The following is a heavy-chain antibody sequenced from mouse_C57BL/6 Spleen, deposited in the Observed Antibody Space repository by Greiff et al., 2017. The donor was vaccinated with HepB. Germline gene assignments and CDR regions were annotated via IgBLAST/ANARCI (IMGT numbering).Heavy chain of an antibody. V-gene: IGHV1-55*01. D-gene: IGHD1-1*01. J-gene: IGHJ4*01. Sequence: QVQLQQPGAELVKPGASVKMSCKASGYTFTSYWITWVKQRPGQGLEWIGDIYPGSGSTNYNEKFKSKATLTVDTSSSTAYMQLSSLTSEDSAVYYWARSKFITTAVARWDAMDYWGQRTSVTVSS. CDR2: IYPGSGST. CDR1: GYTFTSYW. CDR3: ARSKFITTAVARWDAMDY.